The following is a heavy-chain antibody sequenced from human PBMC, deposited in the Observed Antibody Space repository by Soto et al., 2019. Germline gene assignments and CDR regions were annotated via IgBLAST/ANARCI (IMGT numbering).Heavy chain of an antibody. CDR2: IWSDGSEK. D-gene: IGHD1-26*01. CDR3: ASAAGAFDH. Sequence: QVQVVESGGGVVQPGRSLRLSCAASGFTFSSYGMHWVRQAPGKGLEWVAVIWSDGSEKYYADSVKGRFTISRDNSKNTLYLPMNTLRAEDTAVYYCASAAGAFDHWGQGTLVTVSS. V-gene: IGHV3-33*01. J-gene: IGHJ4*02. CDR1: GFTFSSYG.